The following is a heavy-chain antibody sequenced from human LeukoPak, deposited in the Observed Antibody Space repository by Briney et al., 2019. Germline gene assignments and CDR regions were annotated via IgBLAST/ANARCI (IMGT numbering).Heavy chain of an antibody. CDR1: GFTFDDYA. J-gene: IGHJ6*02. V-gene: IGHV3-43*02. D-gene: IGHD1-26*01. Sequence: GGSLRLSCAASGFTFDDYAMHWVRQAPGKGLELVSLISGDGGSTYYADSVKGRFTISRDNSKNSLYLQMNSLRTEDTALYYCAKAGMGATLYYGMDVWGQGTTVTVSS. CDR2: ISGDGGST. CDR3: AKAGMGATLYYGMDV.